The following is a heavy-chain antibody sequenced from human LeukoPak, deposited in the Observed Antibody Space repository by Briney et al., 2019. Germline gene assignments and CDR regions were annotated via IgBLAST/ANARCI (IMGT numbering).Heavy chain of an antibody. D-gene: IGHD1-26*01. CDR3: ARDVVGATDY. CDR1: GFTFSRFR. V-gene: IGHV3-7*01. Sequence: GGSLRLSCAASGFTFSRFRMSWVRQAPGKGLEWVANIKHDGSEEYYVDSVKGRFTISRDNAKNSLFLQMNSLRAEDTAVYYCARDVVGATDYWGQGTLVTVSS. J-gene: IGHJ4*02. CDR2: IKHDGSEE.